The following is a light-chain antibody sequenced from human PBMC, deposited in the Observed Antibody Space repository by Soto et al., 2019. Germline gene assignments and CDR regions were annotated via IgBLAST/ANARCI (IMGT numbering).Light chain of an antibody. CDR3: SSYAGSNSYV. J-gene: IGLJ1*01. CDR2: EVS. V-gene: IGLV2-8*01. Sequence: QSVPTQPPSASGSPGQSVTISCTGTSSDVGGYNYVSWYQQHPGKAPKPMIYEVSKRPSGVPDRFSGSKSGNTASLTVSGLQAEDEADYYCSSYAGSNSYVFGTGTKVTVL. CDR1: SSDVGGYNY.